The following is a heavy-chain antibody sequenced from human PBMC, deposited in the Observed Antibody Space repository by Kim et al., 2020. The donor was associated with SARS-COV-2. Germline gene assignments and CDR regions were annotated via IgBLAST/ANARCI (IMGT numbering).Heavy chain of an antibody. CDR3: ARGARGVIRGRFSTIYGMDV. J-gene: IGHJ6*02. V-gene: IGHV1-69*13. Sequence: SVKVSCKASGGTFSSYAISWVRQAPGQGLEWMGGIIPIFGTANYAQKFQGRVTITADESTSTAYMELSSLRSEDTAVYYCARGARGVIRGRFSTIYGMDVWGQGTTVTVSS. D-gene: IGHD3-10*01. CDR1: GGTFSSYA. CDR2: IIPIFGTA.